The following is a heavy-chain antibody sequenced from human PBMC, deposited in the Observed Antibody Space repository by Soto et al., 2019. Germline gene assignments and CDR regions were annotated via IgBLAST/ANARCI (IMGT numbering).Heavy chain of an antibody. CDR2: IYWDDDK. J-gene: IGHJ4*02. D-gene: IGHD3-9*01. Sequence: QITLKESGPTLVKPTQTLTLTCTFSGFSLSTSGVGVGWIRQPPGKALEWLALIYWDDDKRYSPSLKSRLTITKDTSKNQVVLTMTNMDPVDTATYYCAHSTTYYDILTGYSFARNFDYWGQGTLVTVSS. CDR1: GFSLSTSGVG. V-gene: IGHV2-5*02. CDR3: AHSTTYYDILTGYSFARNFDY.